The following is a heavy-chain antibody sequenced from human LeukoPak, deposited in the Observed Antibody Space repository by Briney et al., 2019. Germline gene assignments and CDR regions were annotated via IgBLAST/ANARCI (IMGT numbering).Heavy chain of an antibody. J-gene: IGHJ4*02. CDR1: EFPFSKFC. CDR3: ARDFRNTGFDY. D-gene: IGHD4-17*01. Sequence: AGSLRLSCVVSEFPFSKFCLSWFRQPPGKGLEWISYICSDSRIIHYADSVKGRFTISRDNGRNSLYLQMNSLRAEDTAVYYCARDFRNTGFDYWGQGTLVTVSS. CDR2: ICSDSRII. V-gene: IGHV3-11*01.